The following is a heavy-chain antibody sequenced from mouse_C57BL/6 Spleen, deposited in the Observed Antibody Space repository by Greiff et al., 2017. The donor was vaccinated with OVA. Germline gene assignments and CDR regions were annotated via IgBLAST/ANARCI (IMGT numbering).Heavy chain of an antibody. CDR2: IDPSDSYT. V-gene: IGHV1-69*01. Sequence: QVQLQQSGAELVMPGASVKLSCKASGYTFTSYWMHWVKQRPGQGLEWIGEIDPSDSYTNYNQKFKGKSTLTVDKSSSTAYMQLSSLTSEDSAVYYCTVYDGSPFAYWGQGTLVTVSA. CDR1: GYTFTSYW. D-gene: IGHD2-3*01. J-gene: IGHJ3*01. CDR3: TVYDGSPFAY.